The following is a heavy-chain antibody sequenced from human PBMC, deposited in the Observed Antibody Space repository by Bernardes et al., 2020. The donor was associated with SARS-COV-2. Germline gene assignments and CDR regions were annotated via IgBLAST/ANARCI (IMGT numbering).Heavy chain of an antibody. D-gene: IGHD1-26*01. J-gene: IGHJ4*02. Sequence: SETLSLTCTVSGGSMSSYYWSWIRQPPGKELEWIAYIYYSGSTDYNPSLKSRVTISIDTSKNQFSRKLSSVTAADTAMYYCARLRADSLGGGFDSWGQGTLVTVSS. CDR1: GGSMSSYY. CDR3: ARLRADSLGGGFDS. V-gene: IGHV4-59*08. CDR2: IYYSGST.